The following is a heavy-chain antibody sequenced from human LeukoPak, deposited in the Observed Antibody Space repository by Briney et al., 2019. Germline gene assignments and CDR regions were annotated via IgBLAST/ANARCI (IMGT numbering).Heavy chain of an antibody. J-gene: IGHJ4*02. V-gene: IGHV4-34*01. CDR2: INHSGST. CDR3: ASYYYDSSGYEG. Sequence: SETLSLTCAVYGGSFSGYYWSWIRQPPGKGLEWIGEINHSGSTNYNPSLTSRVTISVDTSKNQFSLKLSSVTAADTAVYYCASYYYDSSGYEGWGQGTLVTVSS. CDR1: GGSFSGYY. D-gene: IGHD3-22*01.